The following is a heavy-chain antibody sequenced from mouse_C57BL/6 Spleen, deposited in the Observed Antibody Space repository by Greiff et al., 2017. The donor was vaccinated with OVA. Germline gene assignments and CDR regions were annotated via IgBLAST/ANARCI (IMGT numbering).Heavy chain of an antibody. D-gene: IGHD1-1*01. CDR3: TRTLITTVYFDY. Sequence: EVQVVESGEGLVKPGGSLKLSCAASGFTFSSYAMSWVRQTPEKRLEWVAYISSGGDYIYYADTVKGRFTISRDNARNTLYLQMSSLKSEDTAMYYCTRTLITTVYFDYWGQGTTLTVSS. J-gene: IGHJ2*01. V-gene: IGHV5-9-1*02. CDR1: GFTFSSYA. CDR2: ISSGGDYI.